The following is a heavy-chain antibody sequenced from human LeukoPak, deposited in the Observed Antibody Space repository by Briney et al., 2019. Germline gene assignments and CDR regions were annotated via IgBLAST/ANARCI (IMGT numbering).Heavy chain of an antibody. CDR3: AAVAGLGNAFDI. CDR2: INPNSGGT. Sequence: ASVKVSCKASGYSFTTYGISWVRQAPGQGLEWMGWINPNSGGTIYAQKFQGRVTMTRDTSISTAYMELSRLRSDDTAVYYCAAVAGLGNAFDIWGQGTMVTVSS. CDR1: GYSFTTYG. J-gene: IGHJ3*02. V-gene: IGHV1-2*02. D-gene: IGHD6-19*01.